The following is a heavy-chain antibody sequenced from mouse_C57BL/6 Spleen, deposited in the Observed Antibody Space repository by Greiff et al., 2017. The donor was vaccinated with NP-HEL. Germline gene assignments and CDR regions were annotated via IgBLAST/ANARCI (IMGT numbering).Heavy chain of an antibody. J-gene: IGHJ1*03. Sequence: EVQLQQSGAELVRPGASVKLSCTASGFNIKDYYMHWVKQRPEQGLEWIGRIDPEDGDTEYAPKFQGKATMTADTSSNTAYLQLSSLTSEDTAVYYCTTSDYSNYGVGYWYFDVWGTGTTVTVSS. CDR2: IDPEDGDT. CDR1: GFNIKDYY. D-gene: IGHD2-5*01. CDR3: TTSDYSNYGVGYWYFDV. V-gene: IGHV14-1*01.